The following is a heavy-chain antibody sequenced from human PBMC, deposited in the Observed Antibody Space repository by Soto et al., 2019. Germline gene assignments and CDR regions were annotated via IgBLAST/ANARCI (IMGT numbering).Heavy chain of an antibody. CDR2: ITSGGTI. CDR3: ARVMYATWSSFDY. CDR1: GFTFSSYE. D-gene: IGHD2-8*01. Sequence: EVQVVESGGGLVQPGGSLRLSCAASGFTFSSYEMTWVRQSPGRGLEWVSYITSGGTIYYADSVNGRFTMIRDNAKNSLFLQMNSLRAEDTAVYYCARVMYATWSSFDYWGQGTLVTVAS. J-gene: IGHJ4*02. V-gene: IGHV3-48*03.